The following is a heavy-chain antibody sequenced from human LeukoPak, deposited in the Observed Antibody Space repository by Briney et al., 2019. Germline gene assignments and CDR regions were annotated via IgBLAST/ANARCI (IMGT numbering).Heavy chain of an antibody. CDR1: GFIFSNFG. CDR2: TSHDGTKK. Sequence: GGSLRLSCAASGFIFSNFGMHWVRQAPGKGLEWVAGTSHDGTKKFYADSVKGRFTIFRDNSENTLYLQMNRLSAEDTAVYYCTKGTRTVSSTSCYPEYWGQGTLVTVSS. CDR3: TKGTRTVSSTSCYPEY. D-gene: IGHD2-2*01. V-gene: IGHV3-30*18. J-gene: IGHJ4*02.